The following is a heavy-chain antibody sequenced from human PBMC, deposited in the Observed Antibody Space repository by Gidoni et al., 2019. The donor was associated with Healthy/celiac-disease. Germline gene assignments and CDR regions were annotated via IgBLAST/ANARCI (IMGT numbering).Heavy chain of an antibody. CDR1: GGSISSSRYY. V-gene: IGHV4-39*07. CDR2: IYYSGST. CDR3: ARDNVVVVAPTNYYYYGMDV. J-gene: IGHJ6*02. D-gene: IGHD2-15*01. Sequence: LKLQESGPGLVKPSETLSLTCTVAGGSISSSRYYGGWIRQPPGKGLEWIGSIYYSGSTYYKPSLKSRVTISVDTSKNQFSLKLSSVTAADTAVYYCARDNVVVVAPTNYYYYGMDVWGQGTTVTVSS.